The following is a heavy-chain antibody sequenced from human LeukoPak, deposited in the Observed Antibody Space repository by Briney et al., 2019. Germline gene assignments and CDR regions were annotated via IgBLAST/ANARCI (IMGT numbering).Heavy chain of an antibody. J-gene: IGHJ4*02. V-gene: IGHV3-53*01. CDR1: GFTVSANY. CDR3: ARASWTVPPLFDY. CDR2: IYSGGST. Sequence: GGSLRLSCAAYGFTVSANYMSWVRQAPGKGLEWVSVIYSGGSTYYADAVKGRFTISRDNSKNTLYLQMNSLRAEDPAVYYCARASWTVPPLFDYWGQGTLVTVSS. D-gene: IGHD4-17*01.